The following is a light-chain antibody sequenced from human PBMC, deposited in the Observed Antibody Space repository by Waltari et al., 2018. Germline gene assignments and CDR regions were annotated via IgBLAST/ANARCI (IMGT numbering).Light chain of an antibody. CDR2: DAS. J-gene: IGKJ2*01. CDR1: QDISNY. V-gene: IGKV1-33*01. CDR3: QQYDNLPYT. Sequence: DIQMTQSPSSLSASVGDRVTITCQASQDISNYLNWDQQKPGKAPKLVIYDASNLETGVPSRFSGSGSGTDFTFTINSLQPEDIATYYCQQYDNLPYTFGQGTKLEIK.